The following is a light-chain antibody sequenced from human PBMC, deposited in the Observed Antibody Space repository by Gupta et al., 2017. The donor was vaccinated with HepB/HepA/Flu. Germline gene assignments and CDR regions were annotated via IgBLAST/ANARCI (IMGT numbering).Light chain of an antibody. J-gene: IGKJ1*01. CDR2: AAS. V-gene: IGKV1-39*01. CDR3: EQRDSTPRT. Sequence: DIQMTQSPSSLSASVGDRVTVTCLASQSIRSYLNWYQQKPGKAPKLLIYAASTVQTGVPSRFTGSGSGTDFTLTISRRQPEDFATYYCEQRDSTPRTFGQGTKVEIK. CDR1: QSIRSY.